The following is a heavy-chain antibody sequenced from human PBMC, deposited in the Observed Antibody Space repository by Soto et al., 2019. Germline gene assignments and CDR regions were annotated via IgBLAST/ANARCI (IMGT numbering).Heavy chain of an antibody. CDR1: GGSISSYY. CDR3: ARQYDYGDYFDD. V-gene: IGHV4-59*01. D-gene: IGHD4-17*01. CDR2: IYYSGST. Sequence: SETLSLTCTVSGGSISSYYWSWIRQPPGKGLEWIGYIYYSGSTNYNPSLKSRVTISVDTSKNQFSLKLSSVTAADTAVYYCARQYDYGDYFDDWGQGTLVTVSS. J-gene: IGHJ4*02.